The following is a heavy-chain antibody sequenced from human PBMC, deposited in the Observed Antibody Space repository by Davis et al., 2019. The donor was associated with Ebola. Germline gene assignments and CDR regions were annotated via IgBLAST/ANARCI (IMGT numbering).Heavy chain of an antibody. Sequence: PSETLSLTCTGSAASISGHHWNWLRQPPGKGPEWIGFISGSGRTCYTPSLKSRLTISADTSKNQFSLNLSSVTAADTAVYFCSRFGEGAYWGQGTLVTVSS. J-gene: IGHJ4*02. CDR2: ISGSGRT. CDR1: AASISGHH. CDR3: SRFGEGAY. D-gene: IGHD2-21*01. V-gene: IGHV4-59*11.